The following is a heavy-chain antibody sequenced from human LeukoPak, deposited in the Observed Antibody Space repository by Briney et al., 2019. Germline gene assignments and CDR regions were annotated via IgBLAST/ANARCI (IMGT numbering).Heavy chain of an antibody. CDR3: AVGLTI. CDR1: GFTFDNYA. J-gene: IGHJ3*02. D-gene: IGHD1-26*01. V-gene: IGHV3-30-3*01. CDR2: ISNDGTNK. Sequence: PGTSLRLSCAASGFTFDNYAMHWVRQAPGKGLEWVALISNDGTNKYYADSVKGRFTMSRDNSKSTVYLQVNGLRAEDTAVYYCAVGLTIWGQGTMVTVSS.